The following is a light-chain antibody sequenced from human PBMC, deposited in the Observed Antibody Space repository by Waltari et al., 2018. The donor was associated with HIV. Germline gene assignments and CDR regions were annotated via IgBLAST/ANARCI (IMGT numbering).Light chain of an antibody. Sequence: QSALTPPASVSGSPGQSITDPCTGTSRDGGRYHYASWYQTHPGKAPKLMISDVTYRPSGVSNRFSGSKSGNTASLTISGLQAEDEADYYCISYTSSSTLVFGGGTKVTVL. J-gene: IGLJ2*01. CDR2: DVT. V-gene: IGLV2-14*03. CDR1: SRDGGRYHY. CDR3: ISYTSSSTLV.